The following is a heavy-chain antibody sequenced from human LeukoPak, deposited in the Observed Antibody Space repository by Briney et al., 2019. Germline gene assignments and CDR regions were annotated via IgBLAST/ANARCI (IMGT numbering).Heavy chain of an antibody. V-gene: IGHV1-24*01. CDR1: GYTLTELS. D-gene: IGHD3-3*01. J-gene: IGHJ4*02. CDR3: ATQITIFGVVIKAFDY. CDR2: FDPEDGET. Sequence: ASVKVSCKVPGYTLTELSMHWVRQAPGKGLEWMGGFDPEDGETIYAQKFQGRVTMTEDTSTDTAYMELSSLRSEDTAVYYCATQITIFGVVIKAFDYWGQGTLVTVSS.